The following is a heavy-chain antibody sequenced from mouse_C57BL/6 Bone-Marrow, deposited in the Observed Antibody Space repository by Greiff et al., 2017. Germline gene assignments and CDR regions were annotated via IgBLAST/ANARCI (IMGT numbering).Heavy chain of an antibody. CDR3: ARHYGYDEGNFDY. CDR2: INPNNGGT. J-gene: IGHJ2*01. Sequence: VQLKESGPELVKPGASVKMSCKASGYTFTDYNMHWVKQSHGKSLEWIGYINPNNGGTSYNQKFKGKATLTVNKSSSTAYMELRSLTSEDSAVYYCARHYGYDEGNFDYWGQGTTLTVSS. D-gene: IGHD2-2*01. CDR1: GYTFTDYN. V-gene: IGHV1-22*01.